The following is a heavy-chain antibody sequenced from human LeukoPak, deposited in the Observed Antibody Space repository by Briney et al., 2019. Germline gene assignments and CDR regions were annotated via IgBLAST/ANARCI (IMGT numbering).Heavy chain of an antibody. Sequence: SETLSLTCTVSGGSISSSSYYWGWIRQPPGKGLEWIGSIYYSGSTYYNPSLKSRVTISVDTSKNQFSLKLSSVTAADTAVYYCAREMDLATTDRPFDYWGQGTLVTVSS. CDR3: AREMDLATTDRPFDY. CDR1: GGSISSSSYY. V-gene: IGHV4-39*07. CDR2: IYYSGST. D-gene: IGHD5-24*01. J-gene: IGHJ4*02.